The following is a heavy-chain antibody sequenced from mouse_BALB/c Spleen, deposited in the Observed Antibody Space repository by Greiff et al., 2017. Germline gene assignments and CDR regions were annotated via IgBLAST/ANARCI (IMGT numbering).Heavy chain of an antibody. V-gene: IGHV5-12-1*01. CDR3: ARGYAMDY. CDR2: ICSGGGST. Sequence: EVQLVESGGGLVKPGGSLKLSCAASGFAFSSYDMSWVRQTPEKRLEWVAYICSGGGSTYYPDTVKGRFTISRDNAKNTLYLQMSSLKSEDTAMYYCARGYAMDYWGQGTSVTVSS. J-gene: IGHJ4*01. CDR1: GFAFSSYD.